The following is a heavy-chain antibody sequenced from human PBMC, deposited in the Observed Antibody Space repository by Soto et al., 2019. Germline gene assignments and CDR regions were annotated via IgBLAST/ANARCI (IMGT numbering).Heavy chain of an antibody. CDR2: MNPNSGNT. CDR1: GYSFTSFD. D-gene: IGHD2-2*01. V-gene: IGHV1-8*02. CDR3: AAVLAQDQPPD. J-gene: IGHJ4*02. Sequence: ASVKVSCKSFGYSFTSFDVHWVRQASGQGLEWMGWMNPNSGNTDYAQRFQGRVTMTRNTSINTAYMELSSLRSEDTAVYYCAAVLAQDQPPDWGQGTLVTVSS.